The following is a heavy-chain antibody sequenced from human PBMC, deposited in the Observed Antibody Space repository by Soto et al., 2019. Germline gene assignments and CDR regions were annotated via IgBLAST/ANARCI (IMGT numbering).Heavy chain of an antibody. V-gene: IGHV1-69*04. CDR1: GGTFSSYT. D-gene: IGHD1-20*01. CDR2: IIPILGIA. CDR3: ARDERYNWNRYYYYYMDV. J-gene: IGHJ6*03. Sequence: SVKVSCKASGGTFSSYTISWVRQAPGQGLEWMGRIIPILGIANYAQKFQGRVTITADKSTSTAYMELSSLRSEDTAVYYCARDERYNWNRYYYYYMDVWGKGTTVTVSS.